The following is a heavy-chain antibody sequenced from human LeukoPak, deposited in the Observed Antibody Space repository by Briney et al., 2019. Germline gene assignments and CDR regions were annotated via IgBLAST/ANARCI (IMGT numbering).Heavy chain of an antibody. V-gene: IGHV1-8*01. CDR1: GYTFTSYD. Sequence: ASVKVFCKASGYTFTSYDINWVRQATGQGLEWMGWMNPNRGNTGYAQKFQGRVPMTRTTSISTAYMELSSLRSEDTAVYYCARAESSSRYYYYGMDVWGQGTTVTVSS. D-gene: IGHD6-6*01. CDR2: MNPNRGNT. J-gene: IGHJ6*02. CDR3: ARAESSSRYYYYGMDV.